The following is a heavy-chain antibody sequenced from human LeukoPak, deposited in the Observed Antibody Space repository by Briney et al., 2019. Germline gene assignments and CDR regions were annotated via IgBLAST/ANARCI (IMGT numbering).Heavy chain of an antibody. CDR1: GGSISSSSYY. D-gene: IGHD3-22*01. V-gene: IGHV4-39*07. J-gene: IGHJ4*02. CDR2: IYYSGST. Sequence: SETLSLTCTVSGGSISSSSYYWGWIRQPPGKGLEWIGSIYYSGSTYYNPSLKSRVTMSVDTSKNQFSLKLSSVTAADTAVYFCARLYYDSSVAVDYWGQGTLVTVSS. CDR3: ARLYYDSSVAVDY.